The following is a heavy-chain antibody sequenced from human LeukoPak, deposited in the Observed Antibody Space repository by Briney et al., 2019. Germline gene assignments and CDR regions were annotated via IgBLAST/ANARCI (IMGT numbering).Heavy chain of an antibody. CDR1: GFTFSSYS. D-gene: IGHD1-14*01. V-gene: IGHV3-21*01. Sequence: GGSLRLSCAASGFTFSSYSMNWVRQAPGKGLEWVSSISSSSSYIYYADSVKGRFTISRDNAKNSLYLKMNSLRAEDTAVYYCARVMITGWFDPWGQGTLVTVSS. J-gene: IGHJ5*02. CDR3: ARVMITGWFDP. CDR2: ISSSSSYI.